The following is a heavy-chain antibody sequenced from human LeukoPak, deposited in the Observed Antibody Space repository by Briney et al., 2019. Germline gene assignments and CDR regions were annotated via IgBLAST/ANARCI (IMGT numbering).Heavy chain of an antibody. V-gene: IGHV4-39*01. CDR1: GGSISTTSYY. D-gene: IGHD5-24*01. J-gene: IGHJ4*02. Sequence: SETLSLTCSVSGGSISTTSYYWGWIRQPPGKGLKWIATIYYSGNTYYNPSLKSRVTISVDTSKNQFSLKLSSVTAADTAVYYCASFNSRNRDGYHFYYFDYWGQGTLVTVSS. CDR3: ASFNSRNRDGYHFYYFDY. CDR2: IYYSGNT.